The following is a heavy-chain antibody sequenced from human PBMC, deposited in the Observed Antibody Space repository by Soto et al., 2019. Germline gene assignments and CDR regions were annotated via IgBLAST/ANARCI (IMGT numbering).Heavy chain of an antibody. Sequence: QVQLVESGGGVVQPGRSLRLSCAASGFTFSSYAMHWVRQAPGKGLEWVAVISYDGSNKYYADSVKGRFTISRDNSKNTLHLQMNSMRAEDTAVYYCARDRIYSSSWYDYWGQGTLVTVSS. CDR2: ISYDGSNK. D-gene: IGHD6-13*01. CDR1: GFTFSSYA. CDR3: ARDRIYSSSWYDY. J-gene: IGHJ4*02. V-gene: IGHV3-30*04.